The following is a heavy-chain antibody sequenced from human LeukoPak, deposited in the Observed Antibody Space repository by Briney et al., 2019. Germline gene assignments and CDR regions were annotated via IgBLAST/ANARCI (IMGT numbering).Heavy chain of an antibody. Sequence: PSGTLSLTCAVSGGSISSSNWWSWVRQPPGKGLEWIGEIYHSGSTNYNPSLKSRVTISVDKSKNQFSLKLSSVTAADTAVYYCARDRRYCSSTSCYHGFDYWGQGTLVTVSS. J-gene: IGHJ4*02. CDR3: ARDRRYCSSTSCYHGFDY. D-gene: IGHD2-2*01. CDR2: IYHSGST. V-gene: IGHV4-4*02. CDR1: GGSISSSNW.